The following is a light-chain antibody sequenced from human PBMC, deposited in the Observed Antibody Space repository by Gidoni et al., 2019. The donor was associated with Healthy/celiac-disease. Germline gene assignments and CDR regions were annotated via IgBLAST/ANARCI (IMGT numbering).Light chain of an antibody. V-gene: IGLV1-44*01. CDR1: SSNIGSNT. CDR2: SNN. J-gene: IGLJ2*01. Sequence: QAVLTQPPSASGTPGQRVTISCSGSSSNIGSNTGNWYQQLPGTAPNLLIYSNNQRPSWVPDRFSGSKSGTSASLAISGLQSEDEADYYCAAWDDSLNGVVFGGGTKLTVL. CDR3: AAWDDSLNGVV.